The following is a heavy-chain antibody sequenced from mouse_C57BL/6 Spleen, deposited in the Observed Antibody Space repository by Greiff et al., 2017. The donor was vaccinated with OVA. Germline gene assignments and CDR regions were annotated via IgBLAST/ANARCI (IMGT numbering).Heavy chain of an antibody. Sequence: QVQLQQPGAELVMPGASVKLSCKASGYTFTSYWMHWVKQRPGQGLGWIGEIDPSDSYTNYNQKFKGKSTLTVDKSSSTAYMQLSSLTSEDSAVYYCARREYFDVWGTGTTVTVSS. J-gene: IGHJ1*03. V-gene: IGHV1-69*01. CDR3: ARREYFDV. CDR2: IDPSDSYT. CDR1: GYTFTSYW.